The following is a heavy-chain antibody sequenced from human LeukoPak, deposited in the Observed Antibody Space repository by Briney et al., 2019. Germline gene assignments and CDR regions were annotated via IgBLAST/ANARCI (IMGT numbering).Heavy chain of an antibody. CDR3: AREIGYFDY. CDR1: GFSFSSYG. CDR2: IYYDGSNK. D-gene: IGHD2/OR15-2a*01. V-gene: IGHV3-33*01. J-gene: IGHJ4*02. Sequence: GGSLRLSCAASGFSFSSYGMHWVRQAPGKGLEWVALIYYDGSNKYYADSVKGRFTISRDNSKNTLYLQMDSLRAEDTAVYYRAREIGYFDYWGQGTLVTVSS.